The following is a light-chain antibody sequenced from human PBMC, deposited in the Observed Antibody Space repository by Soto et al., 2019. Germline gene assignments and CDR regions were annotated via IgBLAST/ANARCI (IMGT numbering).Light chain of an antibody. Sequence: QSVLTQPPSMSGAPGQRVTISCTGSSSNIGAGYDVHWYQHLPGTAPKLLIYGNTNRPSGVPDRFSGSKSGTSASLAITGLQAEDEADYYCQSHDSSLNSWVFGGGTQLNVL. V-gene: IGLV1-40*01. CDR2: GNT. CDR1: SSNIGAGYD. J-gene: IGLJ3*02. CDR3: QSHDSSLNSWV.